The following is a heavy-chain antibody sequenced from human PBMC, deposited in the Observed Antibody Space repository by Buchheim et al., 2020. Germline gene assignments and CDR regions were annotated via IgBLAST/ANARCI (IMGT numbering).Heavy chain of an antibody. CDR3: VRDRSAYDWGY. Sequence: EVQLVESGGGLVQPGGSLRLSCAASGFSFSGFEMNWVRQAPGRGLEWVSYISTSGSDVYYSDSAKGRFTISRDNAKNSLYLQMNSLRAEDTAVYYCVRDRSAYDWGYWGHGTL. D-gene: IGHD5-12*01. CDR2: ISTSGSDV. J-gene: IGHJ4*01. CDR1: GFSFSGFE. V-gene: IGHV3-48*03.